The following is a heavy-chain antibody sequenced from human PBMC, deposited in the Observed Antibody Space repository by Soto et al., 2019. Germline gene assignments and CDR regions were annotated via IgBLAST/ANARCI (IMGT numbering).Heavy chain of an antibody. CDR3: ARRAGSGGAEGAFDI. V-gene: IGHV3-13*01. CDR2: IGTAGDT. J-gene: IGHJ3*02. CDR1: GFTFSSYD. Sequence: GGSLRLSCAASGFTFSSYDMHWVRQATGKGLEWVSAIGTAGDTYYPGSVKGRFTISRENAKNSLYLQMNSLRAGDTAVYYCARRAGSGGAEGAFDIWGQGTMVTVSS. D-gene: IGHD2-15*01.